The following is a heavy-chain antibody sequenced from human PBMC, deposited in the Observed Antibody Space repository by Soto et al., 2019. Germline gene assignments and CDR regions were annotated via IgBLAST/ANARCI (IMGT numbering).Heavy chain of an antibody. V-gene: IGHV3-9*01. CDR3: ARRGSDYYYYYMDV. Sequence: GGSLRLSCAASGFTFDDYAMHWVRQAPGKGLEWVSGISWNSGSIGYADSVKGRFTISRDNAKNSLYLQMNSLRAEDTALYYCARRGSDYYYYYMDVWGKGTTVTVSS. CDR2: ISWNSGSI. CDR1: GFTFDDYA. D-gene: IGHD5-12*01. J-gene: IGHJ6*03.